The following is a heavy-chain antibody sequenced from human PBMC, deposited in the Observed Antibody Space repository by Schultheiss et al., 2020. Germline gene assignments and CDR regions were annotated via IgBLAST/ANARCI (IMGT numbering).Heavy chain of an antibody. V-gene: IGHV3-9*01. J-gene: IGHJ6*02. CDR1: GFTFSSYA. Sequence: GGSLRLSCAASGFTFSSYAMHWVRQAPGKGLEWVSGISWNSGSIGYADSVKGRVTISRDNSKNTLYLQMNSLKTEDTAVYYCGRKITGGDGMDVWGQGTTVTVSS. CDR3: GRKITGGDGMDV. CDR2: ISWNSGSI. D-gene: IGHD1-14*01.